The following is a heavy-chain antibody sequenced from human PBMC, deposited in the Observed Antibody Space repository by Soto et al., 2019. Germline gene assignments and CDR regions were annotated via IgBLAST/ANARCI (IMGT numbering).Heavy chain of an antibody. CDR3: ATHGCISTSCYEAYYYYYGMDV. V-gene: IGHV5-51*01. CDR2: IYPGDSDT. J-gene: IGHJ6*02. Sequence: PGESLKISCKGSGYSFTSYWIVWVRQMPGKGLEWMGIIYPGDSDTRYSPSFQGQVTISADKCISTAYLQWSSLKASDTAMYYCATHGCISTSCYEAYYYYYGMDVWGQGTTVAVSS. D-gene: IGHD2-2*01. CDR1: GYSFTSYW.